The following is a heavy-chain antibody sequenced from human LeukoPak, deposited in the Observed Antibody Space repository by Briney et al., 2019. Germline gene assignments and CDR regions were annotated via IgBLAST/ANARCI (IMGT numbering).Heavy chain of an antibody. J-gene: IGHJ4*02. CDR3: ARGIAAAGTPRLLDY. CDR2: INHSGST. D-gene: IGHD6-13*01. Sequence: PSETLSLTCAVYGGSFSGYYWSWIRQPPGKGLEWIGEINHSGSTNYNPSLKSRATISVDTSKNQFSLKLSSVTAADTAVYYCARGIAAAGTPRLLDYWGQGTLVTVSS. V-gene: IGHV4-34*01. CDR1: GGSFSGYY.